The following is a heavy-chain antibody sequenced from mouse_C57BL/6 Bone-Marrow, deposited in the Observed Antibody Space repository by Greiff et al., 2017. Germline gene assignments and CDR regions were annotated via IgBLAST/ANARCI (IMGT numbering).Heavy chain of an antibody. CDR1: GYPFTSFW. Sequence: QVPLQQPGAELLMPGASVKLSCKAFGYPFTSFWMHWVKQRPGQGLEWIGEIDPSDSYTNYNQKFKGKSTLTVDKSSSTAYMQLSSLTSEDSAVYYCARRGYYVWCAYWGQGTLVTVSA. CDR2: IDPSDSYT. J-gene: IGHJ3*01. CDR3: ARRGYYVWCAY. D-gene: IGHD2-3*01. V-gene: IGHV1-69*01.